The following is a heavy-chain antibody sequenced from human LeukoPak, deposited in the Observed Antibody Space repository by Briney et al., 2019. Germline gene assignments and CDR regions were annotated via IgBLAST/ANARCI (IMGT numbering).Heavy chain of an antibody. V-gene: IGHV4-59*01. CDR3: ARDYYDSSGYDD. J-gene: IGHJ1*01. CDR1: GGSISSSY. D-gene: IGHD3-22*01. Sequence: SETLSLTCTVSGGSISSSYWSWIRQPPGKGLEWIGYIYYSGSTNYNPSLKSRVTISVDTSKNQFSLKLSSVTAADTAVYYCARDYYDSSGYDDWGQGTLVTVSS. CDR2: IYYSGST.